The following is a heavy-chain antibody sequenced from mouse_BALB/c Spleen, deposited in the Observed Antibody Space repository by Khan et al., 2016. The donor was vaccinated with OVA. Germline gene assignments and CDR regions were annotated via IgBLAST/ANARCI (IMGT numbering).Heavy chain of an antibody. Sequence: QIQLVQSGPELKKPGETVKISCKASGHTFTKYGMNWVKQAPGKGLKWMGWINTYTGEPAYADDFNGRFAFSLETSASTVYLQINNLKNEDTATYFGAKPPYFSYVLDNWGQGTSVTVSS. V-gene: IGHV9-3-1*01. CDR1: GHTFTKYG. CDR2: INTYTGEP. J-gene: IGHJ4*01. CDR3: AKPPYFSYVLDN. D-gene: IGHD2-10*01.